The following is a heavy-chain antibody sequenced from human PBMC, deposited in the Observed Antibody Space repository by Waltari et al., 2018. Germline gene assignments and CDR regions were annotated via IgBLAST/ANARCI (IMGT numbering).Heavy chain of an antibody. CDR3: ARELTGYSSSWYDY. CDR2: INPNSGGT. CDR1: GYTFTGDY. Sequence: QVQLVQSGAEVKKPGASVKVACKASGYTFTGDYMHWVRQAPGQGLEWMGRINPNSGGTNYAQKFQGRVTMTRDTSISTAYMELSRLRSDDTAVYYCARELTGYSSSWYDYWGQGTLVTVSS. D-gene: IGHD6-13*01. V-gene: IGHV1-2*06. J-gene: IGHJ4*02.